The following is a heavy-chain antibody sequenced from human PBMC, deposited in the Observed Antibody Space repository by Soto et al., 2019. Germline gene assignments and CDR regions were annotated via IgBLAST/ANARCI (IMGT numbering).Heavy chain of an antibody. V-gene: IGHV4-39*01. J-gene: IGHJ6*02. CDR1: SAPVSSSTYT. CDR3: ARLHGYCISSSCHGHYAMDV. CDR2: IYYSGST. Sequence: QLQLQESGPGLVKPSETLSLTCTVSSAPVSSSTYTWGWIRQPPGKGLEGIGSIYYSGSTYYNPSLNSRVTVSVDTYKNQFSLKVTSVTAADTAVYYCARLHGYCISSSCHGHYAMDVWGQGTTVTVSS. D-gene: IGHD2-2*01.